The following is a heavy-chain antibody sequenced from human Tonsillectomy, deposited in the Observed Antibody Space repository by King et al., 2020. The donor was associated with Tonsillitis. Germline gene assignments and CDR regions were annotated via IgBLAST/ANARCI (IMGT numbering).Heavy chain of an antibody. CDR1: GFSISRYW. J-gene: IGHJ4*02. D-gene: IGHD3-22*01. CDR2: IKQDGSEK. V-gene: IGHV3-7*01. CDR3: ARGTDDTGLDY. Sequence: VQLVESGGGLVQPGGSLRLSCAASGFSISRYWMSWVRQAPGKGLECVANIKQDGSEKYYVDSVKGRFTISRDNAKNSLYLQMNSVRVEDTAVYYCARGTDDTGLDYWGQGTLLTVSS.